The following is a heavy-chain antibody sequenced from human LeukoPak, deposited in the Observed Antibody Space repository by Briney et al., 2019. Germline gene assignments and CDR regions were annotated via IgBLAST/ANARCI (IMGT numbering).Heavy chain of an antibody. CDR2: IYYSGST. V-gene: IGHV4-30-4*01. CDR3: ARSLRGYRFATDY. CDR1: GGSISSGDYY. J-gene: IGHJ4*02. D-gene: IGHD5-18*01. Sequence: SETLSLTCTVSGGSISSGDYYWSWIRQPPGKGLQWIGYIYYSGSTYYNPSLKSRVTISVDTSKNQFSLKLSSVTAADTAVYYCARSLRGYRFATDYWGQGTLVTVSS.